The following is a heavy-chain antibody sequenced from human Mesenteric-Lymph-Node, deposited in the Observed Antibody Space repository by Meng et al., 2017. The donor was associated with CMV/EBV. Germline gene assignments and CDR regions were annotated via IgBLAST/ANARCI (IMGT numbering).Heavy chain of an antibody. Sequence: LSFAASGLTFSGYWMRWVRQAPGKGLVWVSRIYSDGNSPSYADSVKGRFTISRVDSANILYLQMHSLRVDDTAVYYCARRRGVGWFDTWGQGTLVTVSS. V-gene: IGHV3-74*01. J-gene: IGHJ5*02. D-gene: IGHD1-26*01. CDR1: GLTFSGYW. CDR3: ARRRGVGWFDT. CDR2: IYSDGNSP.